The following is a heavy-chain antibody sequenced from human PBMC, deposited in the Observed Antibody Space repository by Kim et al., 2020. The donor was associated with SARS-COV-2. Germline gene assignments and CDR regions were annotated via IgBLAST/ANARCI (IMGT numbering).Heavy chain of an antibody. V-gene: IGHV4-59*01. J-gene: IGHJ4*02. CDR2: T. Sequence: TNYHPSLKSRVTISVDTSKNQFSLKLSSVTAADTAVYYCASSLGIAAAGTWGQGTLVTVSS. D-gene: IGHD6-13*01. CDR3: ASSLGIAAAGT.